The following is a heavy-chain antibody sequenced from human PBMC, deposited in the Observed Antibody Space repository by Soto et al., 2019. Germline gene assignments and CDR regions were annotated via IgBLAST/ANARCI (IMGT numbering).Heavy chain of an antibody. Sequence: SETLSLTCTVSGGSISSSSYYWGWIRQPPGKGLEWIGSIYYSGSTYYNPSLKSRVTISVDTSKNQFSLKLSSVTAADTAVYYCASWGVVSDIVARTDYWGQGTLVTVSS. CDR2: IYYSGST. J-gene: IGHJ4*02. V-gene: IGHV4-39*01. CDR3: ASWGVVSDIVARTDY. CDR1: GGSISSSSYY. D-gene: IGHD5-12*01.